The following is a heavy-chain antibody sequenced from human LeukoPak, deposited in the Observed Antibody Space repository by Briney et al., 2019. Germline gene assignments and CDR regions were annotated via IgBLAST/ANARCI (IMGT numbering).Heavy chain of an antibody. Sequence: GGSLRLSCAASGFTFSSYGMHWVRQAPGKGLEWVAVISYDGSNKYYADSVKGRFTISRDNSKNTLYLQMNSLRAEDTAVYYCARDSTYGASTRQDTDYWGQGTLVTVSS. D-gene: IGHD4/OR15-4a*01. CDR1: GFTFSSYG. J-gene: IGHJ4*02. V-gene: IGHV3-30*19. CDR3: ARDSTYGASTRQDTDY. CDR2: ISYDGSNK.